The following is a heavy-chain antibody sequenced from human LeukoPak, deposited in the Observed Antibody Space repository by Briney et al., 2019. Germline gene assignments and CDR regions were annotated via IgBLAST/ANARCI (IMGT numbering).Heavy chain of an antibody. CDR2: IFHSGTT. D-gene: IGHD6-13*01. V-gene: IGHV4-38-2*02. J-gene: IGHJ4*02. CDR1: GHSMSSAYS. CDR3: ARIGAAGTRYYFDY. Sequence: SETLSLTCTVSGHSMSSAYSWGWLRQPPGKGLEWIGSIFHSGTTYYNPSLKSRVTLSIDTSKNQFSLELTSVTAADTAVYYCARIGAAGTRYYFDYWSQGTLVTVSS.